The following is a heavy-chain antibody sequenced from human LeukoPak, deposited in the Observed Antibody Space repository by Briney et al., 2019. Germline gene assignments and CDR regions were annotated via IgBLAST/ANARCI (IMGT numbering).Heavy chain of an antibody. Sequence: TSETLSLTCTVSGGSISSSSYYWGWIRQPPGKGLEWIGSIYYSGSTYYNPSLKSRVTISVDTSKNQFSLKLSSVTAADAAVYSCARDVPYCSGGSCYPVYWGQGTLVTVSS. CDR2: IYYSGST. V-gene: IGHV4-39*07. CDR3: ARDVPYCSGGSCYPVY. D-gene: IGHD2-15*01. J-gene: IGHJ4*02. CDR1: GGSISSSSYY.